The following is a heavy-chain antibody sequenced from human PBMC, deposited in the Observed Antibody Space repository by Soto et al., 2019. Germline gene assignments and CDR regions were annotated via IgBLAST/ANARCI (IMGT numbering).Heavy chain of an antibody. Sequence: TLSLTCAVSGGSISNGGYSWSCIQQPPGKGLEWIGYIYHSGSTYYNPSLKSRVTISVDRSKNQFSLKLSSVTAADTAVYYCASTFHYYDSSGYFNWFDPWGQGTLVTVS. J-gene: IGHJ5*02. CDR1: GGSISNGGYS. D-gene: IGHD3-22*01. CDR2: IYHSGST. CDR3: ASTFHYYDSSGYFNWFDP. V-gene: IGHV4-30-2*01.